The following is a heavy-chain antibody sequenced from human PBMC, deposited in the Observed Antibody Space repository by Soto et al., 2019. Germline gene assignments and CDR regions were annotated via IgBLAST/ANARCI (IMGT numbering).Heavy chain of an antibody. CDR3: ARTDTNVWQRWDY. CDR2: IYHSGSA. V-gene: IGHV4-59*11. D-gene: IGHD2-15*01. CDR1: GGSLGSHY. J-gene: IGHJ4*02. Sequence: SETLSLTCTVSGGSLGSHYWSWIRQPPGKGLEWIGSIYHSGSASYNPSLTSRVAISVDTSKNQFSLTLTSVTAADTAVYYCARTDTNVWQRWDYWGQGTLVTVSS.